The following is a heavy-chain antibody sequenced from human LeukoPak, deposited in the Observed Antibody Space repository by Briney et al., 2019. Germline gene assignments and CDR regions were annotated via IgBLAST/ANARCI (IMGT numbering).Heavy chain of an antibody. CDR2: IYSSRSYI. V-gene: IGHV3-21*01. Sequence: GWSLRLSCAASGFTFSRYSMNWVRQPPGKGLEWIASIYSSRSYIYYADSVKGRFTISRDNAKNSLYLQMNSLRAEDTAVYYCARDPSYYYDSSGGDYWGQGTLVTVSS. J-gene: IGHJ4*02. CDR3: ARDPSYYYDSSGGDY. CDR1: GFTFSRYS. D-gene: IGHD3-22*01.